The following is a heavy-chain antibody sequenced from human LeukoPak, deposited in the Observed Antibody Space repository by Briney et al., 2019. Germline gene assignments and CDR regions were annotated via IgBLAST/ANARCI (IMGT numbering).Heavy chain of an antibody. CDR3: ARGGDIVVVALEPFDY. J-gene: IGHJ4*02. Sequence: GGSLRLSCAASGFTFSSYEMNWVRQAPGKGLEWVSYISSSGSTIYYADSVKGRFTISRDNAKNSLYLQMNSLRAEGTAVYYCARGGDIVVVALEPFDYWGQGTLVTVSS. D-gene: IGHD2-15*01. CDR2: ISSSGSTI. CDR1: GFTFSSYE. V-gene: IGHV3-48*03.